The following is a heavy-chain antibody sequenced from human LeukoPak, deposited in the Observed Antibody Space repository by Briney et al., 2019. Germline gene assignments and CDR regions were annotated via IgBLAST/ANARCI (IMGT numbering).Heavy chain of an antibody. V-gene: IGHV3-48*03. CDR2: ISSSGSTI. Sequence: GGSLRLSCAASGSTFSSYEMNWVRQAPGKGLEWVSYISSSGSTIYYVDSVKGRFTISRDNAKNSLYLQMNSLRAEDTAVYYCARLGDGYNRAYFDYWGQGTLVTVSS. D-gene: IGHD5-24*01. CDR3: ARLGDGYNRAYFDY. J-gene: IGHJ4*02. CDR1: GSTFSSYE.